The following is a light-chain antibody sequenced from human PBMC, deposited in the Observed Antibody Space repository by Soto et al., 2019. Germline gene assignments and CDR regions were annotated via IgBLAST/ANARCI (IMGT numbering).Light chain of an antibody. V-gene: IGLV1-44*01. CDR3: AAWDDSLNGRYV. CDR1: SSHIGSNT. CDR2: SNN. Sequence: QSVLTHPPSASGTPGQRVTISCSGSSSHIGSNTVNWYQQLPGTAPKLLIYSNNQRPSGVPDRFSGSKSGTSASLAISGLQSEDEADYYCAAWDDSLNGRYVFGTGTKSPS. J-gene: IGLJ1*01.